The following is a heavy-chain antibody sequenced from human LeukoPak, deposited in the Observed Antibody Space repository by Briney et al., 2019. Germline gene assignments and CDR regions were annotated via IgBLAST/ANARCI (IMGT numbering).Heavy chain of an antibody. V-gene: IGHV1-46*01. CDR2: INPSGGST. CDR1: GYTFTSYY. Sequence: ASVKVSCKASGYTFTSYYMHWVRQAPGQGLEWMGIINPSGGSTSYAQKFQGRVTMTRDMSTSTVYMELSSLRSEDTAVYYCARALIAAAVADAFDIWGQGTMVTVSS. J-gene: IGHJ3*02. D-gene: IGHD6-13*01. CDR3: ARALIAAAVADAFDI.